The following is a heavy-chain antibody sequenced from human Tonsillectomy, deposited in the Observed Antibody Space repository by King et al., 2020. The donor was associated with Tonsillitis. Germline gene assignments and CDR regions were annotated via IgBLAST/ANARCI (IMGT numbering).Heavy chain of an antibody. CDR3: IRFAAPEYGDYGDY. D-gene: IGHD4-17*01. V-gene: IGHV3-73*02. CDR2: IRSKANSYAT. Sequence: VQLVESGGGLVQPGGSLKLSCAASGFTFSGSAMHWVRQASGKGLEWVGRIRSKANSYATAYTASVKGRFVISRDDSKNTMYLRMNSLKTEDTAVYYCIRFAAPEYGDYGDYWGQGTLVTVSS. J-gene: IGHJ4*02. CDR1: GFTFSGSA.